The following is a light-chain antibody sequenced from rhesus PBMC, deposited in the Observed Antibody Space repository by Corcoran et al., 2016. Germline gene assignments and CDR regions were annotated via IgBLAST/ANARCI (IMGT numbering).Light chain of an antibody. CDR2: QIS. CDR3: VQGSNVPWT. CDR1: QSLVHSDGKTY. Sequence: DVVMTQSPLSLPVTPGQPASISCRSSQSLVHSDGKTYLNGLQQKPGQPPRRLIDQISNRESGVPDSLSGSGAGTEFSLKISSVEAEDVGVYYCVQGSNVPWTFGQGTKVEIK. J-gene: IGKJ1*01. V-gene: IGKV2S8*01.